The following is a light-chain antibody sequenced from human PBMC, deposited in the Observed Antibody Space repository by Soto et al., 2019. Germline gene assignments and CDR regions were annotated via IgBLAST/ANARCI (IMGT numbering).Light chain of an antibody. V-gene: IGLV2-14*01. CDR1: SSDVGGYND. Sequence: QSALTQPASVSGSPGQSITISCTGTSSDVGGYNDVSWYQQHPGTAPKLLIYDISNRPSGVSNRFSGSKSGNTASLTISGLQAEDEADYYCRSYTSSSTPVVFGGGTKLTVL. CDR3: RSYTSSSTPVV. CDR2: DIS. J-gene: IGLJ2*01.